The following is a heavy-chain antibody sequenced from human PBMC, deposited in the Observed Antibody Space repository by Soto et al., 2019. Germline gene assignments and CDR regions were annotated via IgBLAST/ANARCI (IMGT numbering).Heavy chain of an antibody. V-gene: IGHV1-69*01. CDR2: IIPVLGTP. J-gene: IGHJ6*02. D-gene: IGHD6-13*01. CDR3: ASSAGLDHLLNSDGLNV. Sequence: QVLLVQSSAEVKKPGSSVKVSCKASGGTFTSTAFSWVRQAPGQVLEWMGGIIPVLGTPNYAQKFQARLTVTAAASTTTVHMELSSLRSDDTAVYYCASSAGLDHLLNSDGLNVGGQGTTVTVSS. CDR1: GGTFTSTA.